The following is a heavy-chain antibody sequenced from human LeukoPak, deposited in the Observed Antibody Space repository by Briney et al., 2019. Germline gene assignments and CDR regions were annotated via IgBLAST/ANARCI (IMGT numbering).Heavy chain of an antibody. CDR1: GGSISNSSYY. V-gene: IGHV4-61*01. D-gene: IGHD4-17*01. CDR3: ARDSSYGDFLY. Sequence: PSETLSLTCTVSGGSISNSSYYWGWIRQPPGKGLEWIGYIYYSGTTNYNPSLRSRVTISLDTSKNQFSLKLSSVTAADTAVYFCARDSSYGDFLYWGQGTLVTVSS. CDR2: IYYSGTT. J-gene: IGHJ4*02.